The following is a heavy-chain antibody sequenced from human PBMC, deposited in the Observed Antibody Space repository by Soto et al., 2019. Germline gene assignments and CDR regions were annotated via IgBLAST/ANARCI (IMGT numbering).Heavy chain of an antibody. Sequence: GGSLRLSCAASGFTFSSYAMSWVRQAPGKGLEWVSAISGSGGSKYYADSVKGRLTISRDNSKNTLYLQMNSLRAEDTAVYYCAKVAPIVVVVAATDYWGQGTLVTVSS. CDR2: ISGSGGSK. J-gene: IGHJ4*02. CDR3: AKVAPIVVVVAATDY. CDR1: GFTFSSYA. D-gene: IGHD2-15*01. V-gene: IGHV3-23*01.